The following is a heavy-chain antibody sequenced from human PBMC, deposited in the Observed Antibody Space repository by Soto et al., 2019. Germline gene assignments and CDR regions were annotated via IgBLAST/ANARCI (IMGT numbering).Heavy chain of an antibody. J-gene: IGHJ5*02. V-gene: IGHV5-51*03. CDR2: MHPADSYT. CDR1: GYSFSNNW. CDR3: ARHNRYSSTWFEGWFDP. Sequence: EVQLVQSGAEVKKAGESLKISCKGSGYSFSNNWVGWVRQMTGKGLEWMGIMHPADSYTRYSPSFQVQDTISADKSINTAYRQWSSLKPSDSARYYCARHNRYSSTWFEGWFDPWGQGTLVTVSS. D-gene: IGHD6-13*01.